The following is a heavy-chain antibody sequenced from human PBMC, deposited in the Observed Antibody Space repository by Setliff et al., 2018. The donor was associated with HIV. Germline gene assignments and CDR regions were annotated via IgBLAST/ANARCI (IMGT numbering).Heavy chain of an antibody. Sequence: ASVKVSCKASGYSFINHAIHWVRQAPGHRLEWMGRITGGDGNTKYSQEFQGRVTITRDTSASTAYMELRSLRSEDMAVYYCARGRHCMDGRCYPHYYYYHYMDVWAKGTTVTVSS. CDR1: GYSFINHA. D-gene: IGHD2-15*01. V-gene: IGHV1-3*03. CDR3: ARGRHCMDGRCYPHYYYYHYMDV. J-gene: IGHJ6*03. CDR2: ITGGDGNT.